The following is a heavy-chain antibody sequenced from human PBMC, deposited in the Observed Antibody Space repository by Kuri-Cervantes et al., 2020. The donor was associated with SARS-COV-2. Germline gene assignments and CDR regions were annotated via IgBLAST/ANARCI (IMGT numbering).Heavy chain of an antibody. D-gene: IGHD2-21*02. J-gene: IGHJ4*02. Sequence: GESLKISCAASGFTFSSYAMRWVRQAPGKGLEWVSPISGSGGSTYYADSVKGRFTISRDNSKNTLYLQMNSLRTEDTALYYCYTLIGVSATAYDDYWGQGTLVTVSS. CDR1: GFTFSSYA. CDR3: YTLIGVSATAYDDY. V-gene: IGHV3-23*01. CDR2: ISGSGGST.